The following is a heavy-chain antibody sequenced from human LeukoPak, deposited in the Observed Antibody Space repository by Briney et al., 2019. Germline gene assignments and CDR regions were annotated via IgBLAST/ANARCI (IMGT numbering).Heavy chain of an antibody. V-gene: IGHV5-10-1*01. CDR1: GYSFTNYW. J-gene: IGHJ4*02. Sequence: GGSLKISCKGSGYSFTNYWISWVRQMPGKGLEWMGRIDPSDSYTNYSPSFQGHVTISADKSISTAYLQWSSPKASDTAMYYCARRSGATDFDYWGQGTLVTVSS. CDR2: IDPSDSYT. D-gene: IGHD1-26*01. CDR3: ARRSGATDFDY.